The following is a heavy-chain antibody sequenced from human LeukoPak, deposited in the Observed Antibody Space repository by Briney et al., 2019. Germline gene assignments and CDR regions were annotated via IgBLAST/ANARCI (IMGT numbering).Heavy chain of an antibody. Sequence: GGSLRLSCAASGFTFSHYSMNWVRQAPGKGLEWVSFIDSSSSTTYYADSVKGRFTISRDNAQNSLYLQLNSLRAEDTAVYYCARGAYYYDSSGYYLDYWGQGTLVTVSS. CDR1: GFTFSHYS. CDR3: ARGAYYYDSSGYYLDY. J-gene: IGHJ4*02. D-gene: IGHD3-22*01. V-gene: IGHV3-48*01. CDR2: IDSSSSTT.